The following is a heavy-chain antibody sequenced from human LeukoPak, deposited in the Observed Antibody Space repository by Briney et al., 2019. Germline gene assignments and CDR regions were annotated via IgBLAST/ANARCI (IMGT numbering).Heavy chain of an antibody. V-gene: IGHV1-18*04. CDR1: GYTFTSYG. D-gene: IGHD3-9*01. CDR2: ISAYNGNT. J-gene: IGHJ4*02. CDR3: ARDKQGDILTGFVSFDY. Sequence: ASVNVSCKASGYTFTSYGISGVRQAPGQGLEWMGWISAYNGNTNYAQKLQGRVTMTTDTSTSTAYMELRSLRSDDTAVYYCARDKQGDILTGFVSFDYWGQGTLVTVSS.